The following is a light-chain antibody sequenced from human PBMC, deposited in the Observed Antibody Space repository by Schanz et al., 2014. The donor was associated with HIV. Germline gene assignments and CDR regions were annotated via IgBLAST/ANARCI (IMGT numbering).Light chain of an antibody. Sequence: QSVLTQPASVSGSPGQSITISCTGTSSDVGGSDSVSWFQQNPGKAPRLLIYDVTNRPSGVSHRFSGSKSGNTASLTISGLQPEDEADYYCSSFAGSNIPWVFGGGTKVTVL. CDR2: DVT. CDR1: SSDVGGSDS. CDR3: SSFAGSNIPWV. J-gene: IGLJ3*02. V-gene: IGLV2-14*03.